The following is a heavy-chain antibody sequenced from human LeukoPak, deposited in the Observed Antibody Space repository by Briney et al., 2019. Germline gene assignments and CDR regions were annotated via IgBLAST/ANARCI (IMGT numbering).Heavy chain of an antibody. CDR1: GGTFSSYT. CDR3: ARPIHRYSGSPDAFDI. V-gene: IGHV1-69*02. Sequence: SVKVSCKASGGTFSSYTISWVRQAPGQGLEWMGRIIPILGIANYAQKFQGRVTITADKSTSTAYMELSSLRSEDTAVYYCARPIHRYSGSPDAFDIWGQGTMVTVTS. J-gene: IGHJ3*02. D-gene: IGHD1-26*01. CDR2: IIPILGIA.